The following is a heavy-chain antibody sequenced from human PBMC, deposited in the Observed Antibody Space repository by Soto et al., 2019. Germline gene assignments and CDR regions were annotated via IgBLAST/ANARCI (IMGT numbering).Heavy chain of an antibody. CDR1: GFNFITYS. D-gene: IGHD6-13*01. Sequence: GGSLRLSCAASGFNFITYSLNWVRQAPGKGLEWVSAISGSGGSTYYADSVKGRFTISRDNSKNTLYLQMNSLRAEDTAVYYCAKDPYSSSWYWFDPWGQGTLVTVSS. J-gene: IGHJ5*02. V-gene: IGHV3-23*01. CDR3: AKDPYSSSWYWFDP. CDR2: ISGSGGST.